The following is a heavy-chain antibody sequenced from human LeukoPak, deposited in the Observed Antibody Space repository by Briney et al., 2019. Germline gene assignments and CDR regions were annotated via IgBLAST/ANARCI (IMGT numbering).Heavy chain of an antibody. CDR3: ARETYRLDP. Sequence: GGSLRLSCAVSGFTFSSYWMSWVRQAPGKGLEWVANINQDGSEKHYVDSVKGRFTISRDNAKKSLYLQMNCLRAEDTAVYFCARETYRLDPWGQGTLVTVSS. CDR1: GFTFSSYW. CDR2: INQDGSEK. J-gene: IGHJ5*02. V-gene: IGHV3-7*05. D-gene: IGHD2-2*01.